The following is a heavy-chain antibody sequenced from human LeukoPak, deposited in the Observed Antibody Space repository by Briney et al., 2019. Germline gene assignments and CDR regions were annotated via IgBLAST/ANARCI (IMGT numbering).Heavy chain of an antibody. CDR2: INPSGGST. CDR1: GYTFTGYY. CDR3: ARGPRWNYFTTSAYYYFDY. Sequence: ASVKVSCKASGYTFTGYYMHWVRQAPGQGLEWMGIINPSGGSTSYAQKFQGRVTMTRDTSTSTVYMELSSLRSEDTAVYYCARGPRWNYFTTSAYYYFDYWGQGTLVTVSS. V-gene: IGHV1-46*01. J-gene: IGHJ4*02. D-gene: IGHD1-7*01.